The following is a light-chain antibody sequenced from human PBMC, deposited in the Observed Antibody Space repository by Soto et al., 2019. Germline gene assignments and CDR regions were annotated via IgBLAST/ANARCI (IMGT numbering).Light chain of an antibody. CDR2: GAS. J-gene: IGKJ1*01. CDR3: QQYNKWPPRT. V-gene: IGKV3-15*01. CDR1: QSVSSS. Sequence: EIVITQSPASLSVSPGERATLSCRASQSVSSSLAWYQQKPGQAPRLLIYGASTRATGIPARFSGTGSGTELTLTISSLQSEDFAVYYCQQYNKWPPRTFGQGTKVDIK.